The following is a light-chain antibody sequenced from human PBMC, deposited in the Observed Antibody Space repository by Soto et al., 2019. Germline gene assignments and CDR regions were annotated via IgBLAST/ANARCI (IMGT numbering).Light chain of an antibody. J-gene: IGKJ5*01. CDR3: QQTYTTPEIT. V-gene: IGKV1-39*01. CDR2: GAS. Sequence: DIQMTQSPSSLSASLGDRVTITCRASQSISIYLNWYQLKPGKAPNLLMYGASYLKSGVPTSFSGSGCGTDFTLTISSLQQDDFSIYYCQQTYTTPEITFGQGTRLENK. CDR1: QSISIY.